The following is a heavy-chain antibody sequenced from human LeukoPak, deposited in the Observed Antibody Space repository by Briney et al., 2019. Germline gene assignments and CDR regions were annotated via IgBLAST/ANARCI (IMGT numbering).Heavy chain of an antibody. CDR2: IYYSGNT. J-gene: IGHJ4*02. D-gene: IGHD1-26*01. Sequence: PSETLSLTCTVSGGSISSSSYYWGWIRQPPGKGLEWIGSIYYSGNTYYNPSLKSRVSVSVDTSNHQFSLNLRSVTAADTAVYFCARREGVTKHHDYWGQGTPVTVSS. V-gene: IGHV4-39*01. CDR3: ARREGVTKHHDY. CDR1: GGSISSSSYY.